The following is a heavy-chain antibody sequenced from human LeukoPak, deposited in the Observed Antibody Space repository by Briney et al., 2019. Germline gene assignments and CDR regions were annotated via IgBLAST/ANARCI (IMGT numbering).Heavy chain of an antibody. CDR2: ISSSGSAI. J-gene: IGHJ4*02. Sequence: GGSLRLSCAASGFTFSSYEMNWVRQAPGKGLEWVSYISSSGSAIYYADSVKGRFTISRDNARNSLYLQMNSLRAEDTAVYYCARDQLRGTASDYWGQGTPVIVSS. CDR3: ARDQLRGTASDY. CDR1: GFTFSSYE. V-gene: IGHV3-48*03. D-gene: IGHD4-23*01.